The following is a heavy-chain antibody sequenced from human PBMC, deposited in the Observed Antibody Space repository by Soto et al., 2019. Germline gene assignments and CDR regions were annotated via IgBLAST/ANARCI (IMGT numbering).Heavy chain of an antibody. CDR2: INHSGST. CDR1: GGSFSGYY. Sequence: PSETLSLTCAVYGGSFSGYYWSWIRQPPGKGLEWIGGINHSGSTNYNPSLKSRVTISVDTSKNQFSLKLSSVTAADTAVYYCARMEVYSSSSYYYYYGMDVWGQGTTVTVSS. CDR3: ARMEVYSSSSYYYYYGMDV. J-gene: IGHJ6*02. V-gene: IGHV4-34*01. D-gene: IGHD6-6*01.